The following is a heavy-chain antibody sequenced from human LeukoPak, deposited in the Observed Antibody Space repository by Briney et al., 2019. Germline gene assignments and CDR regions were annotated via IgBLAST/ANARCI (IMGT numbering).Heavy chain of an antibody. CDR3: ALEGDQFTFGGVTSWFDP. Sequence: HPGGSLRLSCAASGFTFSSYWMSWVRQAPGKGLEWVANIKQDGSENYYVDSVKGRFTISRDNAKNSLYLQMNSLRAEDTAVYYCALEGDQFTFGGVTSWFDPWGEGTLVTVSS. D-gene: IGHD3-16*01. CDR1: GFTFSSYW. J-gene: IGHJ5*02. V-gene: IGHV3-7*03. CDR2: IKQDGSEN.